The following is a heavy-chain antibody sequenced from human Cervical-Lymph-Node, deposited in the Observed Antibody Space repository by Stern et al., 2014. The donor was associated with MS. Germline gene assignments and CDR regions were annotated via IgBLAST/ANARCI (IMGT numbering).Heavy chain of an antibody. CDR1: GGSISSGDYS. CDR2: IYYSGST. CDR3: ASANCSSTSCPNWFDP. Sequence: QVQLQESGPGLVKPSQTLSLTCTVSGGSISSGDYSWSWIRQPPGKGLEWIGYIYYSGSTYYNPSLKSRVTMSVDTSKNQFSLKLSSVTAADTAVYYCASANCSSTSCPNWFDPWGQGTLVTVSS. J-gene: IGHJ5*02. V-gene: IGHV4-30-4*01. D-gene: IGHD2-2*01.